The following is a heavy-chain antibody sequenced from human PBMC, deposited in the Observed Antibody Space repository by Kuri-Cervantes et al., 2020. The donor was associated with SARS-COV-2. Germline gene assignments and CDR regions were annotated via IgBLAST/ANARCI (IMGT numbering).Heavy chain of an antibody. Sequence: GSLRLSCAVYGGSFSGYYWSWIRQPPGKGLEWIGEINHSGSTNNNPSLKSRVTISVDTSKNQFSLKLSSVTAADTAVYYCARAYSSSGRHYYGMDVWGQGTTVTVSS. CDR3: ARAYSSSGRHYYGMDV. D-gene: IGHD6-13*01. V-gene: IGHV4-34*01. J-gene: IGHJ6*02. CDR2: INHSGST. CDR1: GGSFSGYY.